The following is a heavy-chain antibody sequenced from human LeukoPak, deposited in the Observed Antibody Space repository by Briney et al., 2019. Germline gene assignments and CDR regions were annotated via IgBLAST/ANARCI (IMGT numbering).Heavy chain of an antibody. D-gene: IGHD1-26*01. J-gene: IGHJ3*02. CDR2: IWYDGSNK. Sequence: GWSLRLSCAASGFTFSSYGMHWVRQAPGKGLEWVAVIWYDGSNKYYADSVKGRFTISRDNSKNTLYLQMNSLRAEDTAVYYCARALPSPLYSGSYADAFDIWGQGTMVTVSS. V-gene: IGHV3-33*01. CDR3: ARALPSPLYSGSYADAFDI. CDR1: GFTFSSYG.